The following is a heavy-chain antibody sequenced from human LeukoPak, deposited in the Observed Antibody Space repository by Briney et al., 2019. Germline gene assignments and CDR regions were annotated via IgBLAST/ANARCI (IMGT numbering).Heavy chain of an antibody. Sequence: GGSLRLSCAASGFTFSSYGMHWVRQAPGKGLEWVTFIRFDGSNKFYADSVKGRFTISRDNSKNTLYLQMNNLRTEDTAVYYCAKGSVSYYYYYMDVWGKGTTVTVSS. CDR2: IRFDGSNK. CDR3: AKGSVSYYYYYMDV. D-gene: IGHD3-16*02. J-gene: IGHJ6*03. V-gene: IGHV3-30*02. CDR1: GFTFSSYG.